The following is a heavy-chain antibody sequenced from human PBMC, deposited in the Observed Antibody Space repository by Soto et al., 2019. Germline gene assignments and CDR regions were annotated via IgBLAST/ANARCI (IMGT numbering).Heavy chain of an antibody. CDR3: ARDRSLIFAVPPYGMAV. V-gene: IGHV3-48*03. Sequence: GGSLRLSCVVSGFTFSDHEMNWVRQAPGKGPEWVSRISGSGGTTSYADSVKGRFTISRDNARDSLYLHMDSLRAEDTAVYYCARDRSLIFAVPPYGMAVWGPGTTVTVSS. CDR2: ISGSGGTT. J-gene: IGHJ6*02. CDR1: GFTFSDHE. D-gene: IGHD3-3*01.